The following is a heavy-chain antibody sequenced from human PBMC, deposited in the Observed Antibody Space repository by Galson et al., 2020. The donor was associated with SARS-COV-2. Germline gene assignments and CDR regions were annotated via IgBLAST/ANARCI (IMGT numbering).Heavy chain of an antibody. CDR2: IPYDGSNK. V-gene: IGHV3-30*18. D-gene: IGHD3-3*01. CDR3: AKDSSYYDFWSGYVTSGTDYYYYYGMDV. CDR1: GFTFNSSG. J-gene: IGHJ6*02. Sequence: TGGTLRLSCAASGFTFNSSGKHCVRQAPGTRLAWAAEIPYDGSNKYYAVSVKGRFTISRDNSKNTLSLQMNSLRAEDTAVYYCAKDSSYYDFWSGYVTSGTDYYYYYGMDVWGQGTTVTVSS.